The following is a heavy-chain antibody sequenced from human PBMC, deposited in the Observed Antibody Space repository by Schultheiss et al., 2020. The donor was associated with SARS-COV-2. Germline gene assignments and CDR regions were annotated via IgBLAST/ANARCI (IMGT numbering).Heavy chain of an antibody. V-gene: IGHV4-39*07. J-gene: IGHJ4*02. D-gene: IGHD3-22*01. Sequence: GSLRLSCTVSGGSVSSGSYYWSWIRQPPGKGLEWIGEIYHSGSTNYNPSLRSRVTISVDKSKNQFSLKLSSVTAADTAVYYCARDNSNYYDSSGYPDYWGQGTLVTVSS. CDR1: GGSVSSGSYY. CDR2: IYHSGST. CDR3: ARDNSNYYDSSGYPDY.